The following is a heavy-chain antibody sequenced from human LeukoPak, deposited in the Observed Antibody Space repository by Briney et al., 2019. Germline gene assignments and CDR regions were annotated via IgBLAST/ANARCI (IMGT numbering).Heavy chain of an antibody. CDR1: GFTFSNYG. V-gene: IGHV3-30*03. CDR3: ATWDTAMVHD. D-gene: IGHD5-18*01. CDR2: ISYDGTNK. J-gene: IGHJ4*02. Sequence: GGSLRLSCAASGFTFSNYGIHWVRQAPGKGLEWVSVISYDGTNKYYADSVKGRFTISRDNSKNTLYLQMNSLRAEDTAVYYCATWDTAMVHDWGQGTLVTVSS.